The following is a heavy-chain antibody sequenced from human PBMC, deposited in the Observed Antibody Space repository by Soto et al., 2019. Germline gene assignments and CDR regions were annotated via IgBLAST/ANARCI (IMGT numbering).Heavy chain of an antibody. V-gene: IGHV4-39*01. CDR3: ARVSDFWSGHSGY. Sequence: PSETLSLTCTVSGDSISSSGYYWGWIRQPPGKGLEWIGSIYYSGSTYYNPSLKSQLTISVDTSKNQFSLKLNSVTAADTAVYYCARVSDFWSGHSGYWGQGTLVTVSS. CDR2: IYYSGST. D-gene: IGHD3-3*01. CDR1: GDSISSSGYY. J-gene: IGHJ4*02.